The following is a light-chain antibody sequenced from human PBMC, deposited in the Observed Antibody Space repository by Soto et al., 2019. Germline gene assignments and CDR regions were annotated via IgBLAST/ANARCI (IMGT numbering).Light chain of an antibody. CDR2: SNN. V-gene: IGLV1-44*01. J-gene: IGLJ2*01. CDR1: SSNIGSNN. CDR3: EAWDDSLNGVV. Sequence: QSVLTQIPSASGTPGQRVNISCSGSSSNIGSNNVNWYQQLPGTAPKLLIYSNNQRPSGVPDRFSGSKSGTSASLAISGLQSEDEADYYCEAWDDSLNGVVFGGGTKLTVL.